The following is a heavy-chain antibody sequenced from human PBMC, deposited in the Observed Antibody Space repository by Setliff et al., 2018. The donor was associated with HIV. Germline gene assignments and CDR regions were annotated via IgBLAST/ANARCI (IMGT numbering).Heavy chain of an antibody. Sequence: SETLSLTCTVAGGSTSSSSYYWGWIRQPPGMGLEWIATIYHTGTAYYHSSLKSRVAISIHTSNNRFSLRLYSVTAADTAMYYCARQNYYDISGYYERPLDFDYWGQGTLVTVSS. J-gene: IGHJ4*02. CDR1: GGSTSSSSYY. V-gene: IGHV4-39*01. CDR3: ARQNYYDISGYYERPLDFDY. CDR2: IYHTGTA. D-gene: IGHD3-22*01.